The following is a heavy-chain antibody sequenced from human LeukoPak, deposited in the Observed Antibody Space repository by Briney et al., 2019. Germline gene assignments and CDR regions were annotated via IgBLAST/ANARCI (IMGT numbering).Heavy chain of an antibody. CDR2: INQLGSEN. J-gene: IGHJ3*02. V-gene: IGHV3-7*05. CDR3: ASDRGALDI. Sequence: GGSPRLSCVASGFNFRNLWMSWVRQAPGKGLEWVANINQLGSENDYVDSVKGRFIIFRDNDQKSLFLQMNSLRAEDTAVYYCASDRGALDIWGQGTMVTVSP. CDR1: GFNFRNLW. D-gene: IGHD3-10*01.